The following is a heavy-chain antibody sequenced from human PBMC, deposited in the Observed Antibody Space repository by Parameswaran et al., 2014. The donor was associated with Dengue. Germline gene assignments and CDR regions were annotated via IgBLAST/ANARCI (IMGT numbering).Heavy chain of an antibody. CDR3: ARAGQAGGFDY. CDR2: IYSGGST. D-gene: IGHD1-26*01. Sequence: RWIRQPPGKGLEWLSVIYSGGSTYYADSMEGRFTVSRDNSKNTLYLQMNSLRAEDTALYYCARAGQAGGFDYWGQGNPGHRLL. V-gene: IGHV3-53*01. J-gene: IGHJ4*02.